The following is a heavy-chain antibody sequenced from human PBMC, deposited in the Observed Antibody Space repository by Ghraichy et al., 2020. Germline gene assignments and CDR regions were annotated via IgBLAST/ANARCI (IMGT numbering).Heavy chain of an antibody. CDR1: GGSFSGYY. CDR2: INHSGST. D-gene: IGHD5-18*01. V-gene: IGHV4-34*01. Sequence: SETLSLTCAVYGGSFSGYYWSWIRQPPGKGLEWIGEINHSGSTNYNPSLKSRVTISVDTSKNQFSLKLSSVTAADTAVYYCARGGWIQLWFDYWGQGTLVTVSS. CDR3: ARGGWIQLWFDY. J-gene: IGHJ4*02.